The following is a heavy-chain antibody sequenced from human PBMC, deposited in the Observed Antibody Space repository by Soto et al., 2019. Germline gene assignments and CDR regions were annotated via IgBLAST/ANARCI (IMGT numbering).Heavy chain of an antibody. D-gene: IGHD2-2*01. V-gene: IGHV3-66*01. CDR2: IYSGGST. CDR3: ARCEVPAAAAMEYYFDY. CDR1: GFTVSSNY. Sequence: GGSLRLSCAASGFTVSSNYMSWVRQAPGKGLEWVSVIYSGGSTYYADSVKGRFTISRDNSKNTLYLQMNSLRAEDTAVYYCARCEVPAAAAMEYYFDYWGQGTLVTVSS. J-gene: IGHJ4*02.